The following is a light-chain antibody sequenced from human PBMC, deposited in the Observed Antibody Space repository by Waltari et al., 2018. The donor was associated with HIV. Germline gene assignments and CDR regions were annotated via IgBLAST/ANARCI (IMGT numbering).Light chain of an antibody. CDR1: SSNIGSYT. CDR2: SNK. Sequence: QSVLTQPPSASGTPGQRVTISCSGSSSNIGSYTVNWYQQLPGTAPKLLIYSNKPRPSGVPDRFSGAKAGTSASLAISGLQSEDEADYYCAAWDDSLNGWVFGGGTKLTVL. J-gene: IGLJ3*02. V-gene: IGLV1-44*01. CDR3: AAWDDSLNGWV.